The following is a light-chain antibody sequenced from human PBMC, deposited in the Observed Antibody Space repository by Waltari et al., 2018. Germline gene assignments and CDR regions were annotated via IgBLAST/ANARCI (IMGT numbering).Light chain of an antibody. Sequence: EIVLTQSPGTLSLSPGERATLSCWASQSVSKKYLAWYQQKPGQAPRLLIYGASSRATGIPDRFSDSGSETDFTLTITRLEPEDFAMYYCQQYGSSPPWTFGQGTKVEIK. CDR2: GAS. V-gene: IGKV3-20*01. J-gene: IGKJ1*01. CDR3: QQYGSSPPWT. CDR1: QSVSKKY.